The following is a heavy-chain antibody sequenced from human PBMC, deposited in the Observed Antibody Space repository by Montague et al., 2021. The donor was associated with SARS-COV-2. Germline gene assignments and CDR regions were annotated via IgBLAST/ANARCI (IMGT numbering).Heavy chain of an antibody. V-gene: IGHV6-1*01. Sequence: CAISGDSVSSNSAAWNWIRQSPSRGLEWLGRTYYRSKWHNDYAVSVKSRITINPDTSKNQFSLQVNSVTPEDTAVYYCARGADRYYFYGMDVWGQGTTVTVSS. CDR3: ARGADRYYFYGMDV. D-gene: IGHD6-19*01. CDR1: GDSVSSNSAA. CDR2: TYYRSKWHN. J-gene: IGHJ6*02.